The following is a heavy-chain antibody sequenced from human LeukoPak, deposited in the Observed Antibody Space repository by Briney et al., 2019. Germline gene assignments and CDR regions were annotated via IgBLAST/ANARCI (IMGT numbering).Heavy chain of an antibody. J-gene: IGHJ4*02. Sequence: EASVKVSCKASGYTFTGYYMHWVRQAPGQGLEWMGWINPNSGGTNYAQKFQGWVTMTRDTSISTAYMELSRLRSDDTAVYYCARGFGGIVVVPAASIVDVWGQGTLVTVSS. CDR1: GYTFTGYY. V-gene: IGHV1-2*04. CDR3: ARGFGGIVVVPAASIVDV. CDR2: INPNSGGT. D-gene: IGHD2-2*01.